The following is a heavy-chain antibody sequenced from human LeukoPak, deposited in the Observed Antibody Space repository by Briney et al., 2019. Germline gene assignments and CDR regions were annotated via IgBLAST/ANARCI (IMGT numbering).Heavy chain of an antibody. J-gene: IGHJ5*02. CDR1: GFTFNSYS. CDR3: IRDFRSADL. Sequence: GGSLRLSCAASGFTFNSYSMNWVRHPPGKGLVWVSRIYVDGRTTNYADSVKGRFTISRDNAKNTVYLEMNSLSVEDTATYYCIRDFRSADLWGQGTLVTVTS. CDR2: IYVDGRTT. V-gene: IGHV3-74*01.